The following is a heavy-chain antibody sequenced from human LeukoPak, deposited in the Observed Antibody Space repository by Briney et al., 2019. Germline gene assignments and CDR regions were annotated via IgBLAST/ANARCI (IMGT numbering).Heavy chain of an antibody. CDR3: ARLRGGANYYYGMDV. V-gene: IGHV4-59*08. Sequence: PSETLSLTCTVSGGSISSYYWSWIRQPPGKGLEWIGYIYYSRSTNYNPSLKSRVTISVDTSKNQFSLKLSSVTAADTAVYYCARLRGGANYYYGMDVWGQGTTVTVSS. J-gene: IGHJ6*02. CDR1: GGSISSYY. D-gene: IGHD2-21*01. CDR2: IYYSRST.